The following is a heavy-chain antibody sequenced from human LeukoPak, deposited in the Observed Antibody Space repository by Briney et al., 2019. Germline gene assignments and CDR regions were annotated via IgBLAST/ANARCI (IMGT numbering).Heavy chain of an antibody. Sequence: PSETLSLTCTVSGGSISSYYWSWIRQPAGKGLEWIGRIYTSGSTNYNPSLKSRVTMSVDTSKNQFSLKLSSVTAADTAVYYCARFVYSGSYNWFDPWGQGTLVTVSS. D-gene: IGHD1-26*01. V-gene: IGHV4-4*07. CDR2: IYTSGST. J-gene: IGHJ5*02. CDR1: GGSISSYY. CDR3: ARFVYSGSYNWFDP.